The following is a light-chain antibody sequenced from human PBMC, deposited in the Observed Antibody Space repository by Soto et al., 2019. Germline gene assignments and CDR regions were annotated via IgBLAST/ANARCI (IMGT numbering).Light chain of an antibody. V-gene: IGLV1-40*01. Sequence: QPVLTQPPSVSGAPGQRVTISCTGSSSNIGAGYDVHWYQQLPGTAPKLLIYANINRPSGVPDRFSGSKSGTSASLAITGLQAEDEADYYCQSYDSSLSVSVVFGGGTKLTVL. CDR1: SSNIGAGYD. CDR3: QSYDSSLSVSVV. J-gene: IGLJ2*01. CDR2: ANI.